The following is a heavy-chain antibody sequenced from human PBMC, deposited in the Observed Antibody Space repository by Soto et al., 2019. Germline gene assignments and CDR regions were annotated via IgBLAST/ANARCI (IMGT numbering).Heavy chain of an antibody. D-gene: IGHD2-15*01. CDR1: GFTFADYA. J-gene: IGHJ5*02. CDR3: AKGKTTAWYSLHX. Sequence: VGSLILSCAASGFTFADYAMSWVRQAPGKGLEWVEGISSSGRDTYYADSVKDRFTISRDSSKKTLYLQMTSLRAEDTAKYFCAKGKTTAWYSLHXGGQGTPVTVSX. V-gene: IGHV3-23*01. CDR2: ISSSGRDT.